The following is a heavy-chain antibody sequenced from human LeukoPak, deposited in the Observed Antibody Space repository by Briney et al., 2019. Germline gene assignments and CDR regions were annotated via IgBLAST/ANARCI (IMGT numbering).Heavy chain of an antibody. CDR2: ISSSSSTI. J-gene: IGHJ6*03. D-gene: IGHD6-13*01. CDR1: GFTFSSYS. Sequence: PGGSLRPSFAASGFTFSSYSMKRVRQAPGKGPGWGSSISSSSSTIYYADSVKGRFTISRDNAKNSLYLQMNSLRAEDTAVYYCARDPSSWYYYYMDVWGKGTTVTVSS. V-gene: IGHV3-48*01. CDR3: ARDPSSWYYYYMDV.